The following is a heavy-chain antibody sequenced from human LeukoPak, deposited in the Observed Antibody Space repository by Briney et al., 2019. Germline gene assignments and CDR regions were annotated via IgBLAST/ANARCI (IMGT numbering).Heavy chain of an antibody. Sequence: GGSLRLSCAASGFTFSSYEMNWVRQAPGKGLEWVSYISSSGRIIYYADSVKGRFTISRDNAKNSLYLQMNSLRVEDTAVYYCARERDGYNSPAFDYWGQGTLVTVSS. CDR1: GFTFSSYE. CDR3: ARERDGYNSPAFDY. CDR2: ISSSGRII. J-gene: IGHJ4*02. D-gene: IGHD5-24*01. V-gene: IGHV3-48*03.